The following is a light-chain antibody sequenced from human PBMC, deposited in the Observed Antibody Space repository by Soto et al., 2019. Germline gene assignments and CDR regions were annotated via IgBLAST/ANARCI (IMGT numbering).Light chain of an antibody. Sequence: EIVLTQSPGTLSLSPGERAPLSCRSSQSVSSSYLAWYQQKPGQAPRVLIYGASSRATGIPDRFSGSGAGTDFTLTISRLEPEDFAVYYCQQYGSSPWTFGQGTKVDIK. CDR3: QQYGSSPWT. CDR1: QSVSSSY. V-gene: IGKV3-20*01. CDR2: GAS. J-gene: IGKJ1*01.